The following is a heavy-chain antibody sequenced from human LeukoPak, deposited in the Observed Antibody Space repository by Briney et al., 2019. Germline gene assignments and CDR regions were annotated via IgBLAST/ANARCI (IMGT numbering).Heavy chain of an antibody. J-gene: IGHJ4*02. Sequence: ASVKVSCKASGYTFTGYYIHWVRQAPGQGLEWMGWINPNSGGINYAQKFQGRVTMTRDTSISTTYMDLTRLTSDDTAVYYCARDGGHNYYDSSGYYHTGGPREQNILDYWGQGTLVTVSS. CDR3: ARDGGHNYYDSSGYYHTGGPREQNILDY. V-gene: IGHV1-2*02. D-gene: IGHD3-22*01. CDR2: INPNSGGI. CDR1: GYTFTGYY.